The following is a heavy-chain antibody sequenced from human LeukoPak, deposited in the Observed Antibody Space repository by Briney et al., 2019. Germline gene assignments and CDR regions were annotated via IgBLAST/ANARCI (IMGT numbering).Heavy chain of an antibody. Sequence: GGSLRLSCAASGFTFSSYGMHWVRQAPGKGLEWVSYISSSSSTIYYADSVKGRFTISRDNAKISLYLQMNSLRAEDTAVYYCARRFGSYYIDYWGQGTLVTVSS. J-gene: IGHJ4*02. D-gene: IGHD1-26*01. V-gene: IGHV3-48*01. CDR3: ARRFGSYYIDY. CDR2: ISSSSSTI. CDR1: GFTFSSYG.